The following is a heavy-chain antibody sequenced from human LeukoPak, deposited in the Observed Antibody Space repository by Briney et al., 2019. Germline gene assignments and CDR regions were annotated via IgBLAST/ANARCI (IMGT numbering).Heavy chain of an antibody. D-gene: IGHD6-6*01. Sequence: GGSLRLSCAASGFDFSDYGMHWVRQAPGKGLEWVAVIWKDGNEKYYADSVKGRFTISRDNSKNTLHLQMDSLRVEDTAMYYCVRDLYRSSYYFQYWGQGTLVTVSS. CDR2: IWKDGNEK. CDR3: VRDLYRSSYYFQY. CDR1: GFDFSDYG. J-gene: IGHJ4*02. V-gene: IGHV3-33*01.